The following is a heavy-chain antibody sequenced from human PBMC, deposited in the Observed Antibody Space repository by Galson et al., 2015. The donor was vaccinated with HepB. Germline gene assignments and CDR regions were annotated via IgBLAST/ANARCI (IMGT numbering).Heavy chain of an antibody. D-gene: IGHD6-19*01. Sequence: SVKVSCKASGYTFTGYYIHWVRQAPGQGLEWMGWINPDSGGTKYAQKFQGRVTMTRDMSISTAYMQVSRLRSDDTAVYYCARGDQWLVPFDAFHIWGQGTMVTVSS. J-gene: IGHJ3*02. V-gene: IGHV1-2*02. CDR3: ARGDQWLVPFDAFHI. CDR2: INPDSGGT. CDR1: GYTFTGYY.